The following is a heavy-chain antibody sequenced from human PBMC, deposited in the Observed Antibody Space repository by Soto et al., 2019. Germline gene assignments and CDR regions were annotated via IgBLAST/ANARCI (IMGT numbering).Heavy chain of an antibody. D-gene: IGHD3-22*01. V-gene: IGHV3-23*01. CDR2: FTGSGGSA. CDR3: ATHASGYYRHSFDN. CDR1: PFSFSSYD. Sequence: PGGSLRLSCAASPFSFSSYDMSWVRQAAGKGLEWVAVFTGSGGSAFYADSVKGRFTISRDRSTNTLFLQMSSLRVEDTAVCYCATHASGYYRHSFDNWGQGTPVTVSS. J-gene: IGHJ4*02.